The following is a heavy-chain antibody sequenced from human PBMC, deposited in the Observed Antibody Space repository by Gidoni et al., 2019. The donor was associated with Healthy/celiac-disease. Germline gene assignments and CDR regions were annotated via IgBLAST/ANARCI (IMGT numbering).Heavy chain of an antibody. V-gene: IGHV3-30*18. J-gene: IGHJ6*02. CDR1: GFPFSSYG. Sequence: QVQLVASGGGVVQPGRSLRLSCAASGFPFSSYGMHWVRQAPGKGLEWVAVISYDGSNKYYADSVKGRFTISRDNSKNTLYLQMNSLRAEDTAVYYCAKGGSSGWFPYYYGMDVWGQGTTVTVSS. CDR2: ISYDGSNK. CDR3: AKGGSSGWFPYYYGMDV. D-gene: IGHD6-19*01.